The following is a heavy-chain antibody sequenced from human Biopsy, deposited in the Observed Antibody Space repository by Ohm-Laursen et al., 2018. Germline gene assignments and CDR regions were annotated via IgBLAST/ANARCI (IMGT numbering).Heavy chain of an antibody. CDR1: GYTFTGYH. D-gene: IGHD3-22*01. J-gene: IGHJ5*02. V-gene: IGHV1-2*02. CDR2: INAKTVDT. CDR3: TRGGYYYDSLAYYYWFDP. Sequence: ASVKVSCKVSGYTFTGYHVHWVRQAPGQGLEWMGWINAKTVDTNYAQKFQGRVTMTRDTSISTAYVDLSSLRSDDTAVYYCTRGGYYYDSLAYYYWFDPWGQGTLVTVSS.